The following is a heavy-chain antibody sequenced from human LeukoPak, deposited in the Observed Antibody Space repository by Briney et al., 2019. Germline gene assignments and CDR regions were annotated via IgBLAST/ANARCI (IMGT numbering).Heavy chain of an antibody. CDR3: AKSTYYYDTFVNAFDF. CDR1: GGSISSYY. D-gene: IGHD3-22*01. Sequence: SETLSLTCTVSGGSISSYYWSWIRQPPGKGLEWIGYINYSGSTKYNPSLKSRVTISVDTSKNQFSLKLSSVAAADTAVYYCAKSTYYYDTFVNAFDFWGQGTVVTVSS. V-gene: IGHV4-59*08. J-gene: IGHJ3*01. CDR2: INYSGST.